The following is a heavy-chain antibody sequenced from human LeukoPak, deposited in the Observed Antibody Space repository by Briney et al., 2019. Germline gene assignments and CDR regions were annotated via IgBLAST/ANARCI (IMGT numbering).Heavy chain of an antibody. CDR2: IRYNGNNQ. CDR3: AKAPVTSCRGAFCYPFDY. Sequence: GGSLRLSCAASGFTFSSYGIHWVRQAPGKGLEWVAFIRYNGNNQYYADSVKGRFTISRDNSKNTLYLQMNSLKGDDTAVYYCAKAPVTSCRGAFCYPFDYWGQGTLVTVSS. CDR1: GFTFSSYG. V-gene: IGHV3-30*02. J-gene: IGHJ4*02. D-gene: IGHD2-15*01.